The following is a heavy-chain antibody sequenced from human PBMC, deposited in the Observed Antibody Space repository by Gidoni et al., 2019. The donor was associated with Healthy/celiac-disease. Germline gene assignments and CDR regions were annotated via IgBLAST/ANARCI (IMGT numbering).Heavy chain of an antibody. D-gene: IGHD6-6*01. CDR2: ISYDGSNK. CDR1: GFPFSSYG. Sequence: QVQLVESGGGVVQPGRSLRLSCAAAGFPFSSYGMHWVRQAPGKGPEWVAVISYDGSNKYYADSVKGRFTISRDNSKNTLYLQMNSLRAEDTAVYYCAKDLIAARLVVCFDYWGQGTLVTVSS. V-gene: IGHV3-30*18. J-gene: IGHJ4*02. CDR3: AKDLIAARLVVCFDY.